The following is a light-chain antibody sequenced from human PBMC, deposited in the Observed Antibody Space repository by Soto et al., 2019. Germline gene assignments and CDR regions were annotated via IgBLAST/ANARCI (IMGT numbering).Light chain of an antibody. Sequence: AIQMTQSPSSLSASVGDRVTITCRASQDIRNDLGWYQQKPGKTPKLLIFAASSLQSGVPSRFSGSGSGTDFTLSISRLQPEDFATYYCRQDFNYPWTFGQGTKVEIE. V-gene: IGKV1-6*01. CDR3: RQDFNYPWT. CDR1: QDIRND. J-gene: IGKJ1*01. CDR2: AAS.